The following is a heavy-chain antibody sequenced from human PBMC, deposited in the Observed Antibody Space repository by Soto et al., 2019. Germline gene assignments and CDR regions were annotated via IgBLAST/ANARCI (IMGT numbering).Heavy chain of an antibody. CDR2: LYSGAGT. J-gene: IGHJ3*01. Sequence: QLVESGGGLVQPGGSLRLSCAASGFTVSSNYMNWVRQAPGKGLEWLSVLYSGAGTYYADSVKDRFTISRDNSKNTLYLQLNSLRAEDTAIYYCARECGGDYTNAFDLWGQGTMVTVSP. CDR1: GFTVSSNY. V-gene: IGHV3-66*01. CDR3: ARECGGDYTNAFDL. D-gene: IGHD2-21*01.